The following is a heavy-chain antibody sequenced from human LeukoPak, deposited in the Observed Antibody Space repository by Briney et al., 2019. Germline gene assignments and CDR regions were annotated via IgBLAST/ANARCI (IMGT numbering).Heavy chain of an antibody. Sequence: PSETLSLTCTVSGGPISSSSYYWVWIRQPPGKGLEWIGSIYYSGSTYYNPSLKSRVTISVDTSKNQFSLKLSSVTAADTAVYYCARRRLGYCSSTSCRSFDYWGQGTLVTVSS. CDR2: IYYSGST. D-gene: IGHD2-2*01. V-gene: IGHV4-39*01. J-gene: IGHJ4*02. CDR3: ARRRLGYCSSTSCRSFDY. CDR1: GGPISSSSYY.